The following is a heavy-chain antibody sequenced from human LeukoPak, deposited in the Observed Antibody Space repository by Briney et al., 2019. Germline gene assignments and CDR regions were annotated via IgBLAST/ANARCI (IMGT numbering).Heavy chain of an antibody. D-gene: IGHD5-24*01. CDR1: GFTFSNYA. CDR2: ISGGGGNT. J-gene: IGHJ3*02. V-gene: IGHV3-23*01. CDR3: AKENGGYNDAFDI. Sequence: PGGSLRLSCAASGFTFSNYAMSWVRQAPGKGLEWVSTISGGGGNTYYADSVKGRFTISRDDSKNTLYLQMNSLRAEDTAVYYCAKENGGYNDAFDIWGQGTMVTVSS.